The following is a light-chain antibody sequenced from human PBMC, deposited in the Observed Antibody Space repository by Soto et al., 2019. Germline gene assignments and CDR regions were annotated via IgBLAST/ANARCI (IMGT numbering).Light chain of an antibody. CDR3: SSYTASNILEV. Sequence: QSALTQPASVSGSPGQSITISCTGTSSDVGGYNFVSWYQQHPGKAPKLIIYEVTHRPSGVSNRFSGSKSGNTASLTISGLPAEDEADYYCSSYTASNILEVFGTGTKLTVL. V-gene: IGLV2-14*01. CDR2: EVT. J-gene: IGLJ1*01. CDR1: SSDVGGYNF.